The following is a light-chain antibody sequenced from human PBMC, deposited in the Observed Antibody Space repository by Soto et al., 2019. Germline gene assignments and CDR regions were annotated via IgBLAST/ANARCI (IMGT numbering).Light chain of an antibody. V-gene: IGKV3-15*01. CDR3: QQYNNWPPWT. Sequence: ETVMTQSPATLSVSLGERATLSCRASQSVSSNLAWYQQKPGQAPRLLIYGASTRATGTPARFSGSGSGTEFTLTISSLQSEDFAVYYCQQYNNWPPWTFGQGTKVEIK. CDR2: GAS. CDR1: QSVSSN. J-gene: IGKJ1*01.